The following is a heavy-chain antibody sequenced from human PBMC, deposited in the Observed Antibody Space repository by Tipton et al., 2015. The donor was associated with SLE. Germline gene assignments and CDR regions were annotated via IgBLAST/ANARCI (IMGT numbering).Heavy chain of an antibody. CDR1: GGSISSSTYY. Sequence: TLSLTCTVSGGSISSSTYYWGWIRQPPGKGLEWIGTIYYSGSTYYNPSLESRVTISVDTSENQFSLKLSSVTAADTAVYYCASPGGGFVRPMDVWGKGTTVTVSS. V-gene: IGHV4-39*01. CDR2: IYYSGST. J-gene: IGHJ6*03. D-gene: IGHD2-8*02. CDR3: ASPGGGFVRPMDV.